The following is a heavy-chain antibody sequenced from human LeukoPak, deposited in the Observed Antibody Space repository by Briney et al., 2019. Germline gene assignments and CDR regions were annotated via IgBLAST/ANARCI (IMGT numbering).Heavy chain of an antibody. CDR3: AKTGTVTTFPYYYYMDV. CDR2: IRYDGSNK. D-gene: IGHD4-17*01. Sequence: GGSLRLSCAASGFTFNSYDMHWVRQAPGKGLEWGAFIRYDGSNKYYADSVKGRFTISRDNSKNTLYLQMNSLRAEDTPVYYCAKTGTVTTFPYYYYMDVWGKGTTVTISS. CDR1: GFTFNSYD. J-gene: IGHJ6*03. V-gene: IGHV3-30*02.